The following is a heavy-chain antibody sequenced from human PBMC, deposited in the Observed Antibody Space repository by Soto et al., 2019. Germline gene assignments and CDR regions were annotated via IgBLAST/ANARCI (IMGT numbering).Heavy chain of an antibody. Sequence: GGSLRLSCAASGFTFSDYTMNWVRQAPGKGLEWVSSISSSSFYIYYADSVKGRFTIPRDNAKNSLYLQMNSLRAEDTALYYCAVVAATAHFDLWGQGTLVTVSS. D-gene: IGHD2-15*01. CDR1: GFTFSDYT. CDR2: ISSSSFYI. V-gene: IGHV3-21*01. J-gene: IGHJ4*02. CDR3: AVVAATAHFDL.